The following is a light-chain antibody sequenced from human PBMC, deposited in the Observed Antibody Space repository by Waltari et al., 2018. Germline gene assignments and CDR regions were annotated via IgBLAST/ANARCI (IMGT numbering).Light chain of an antibody. J-gene: IGKJ4*01. CDR3: LQLSSYPLT. V-gene: IGKV1-9*01. CDR2: AAS. Sequence: DIQLTQSPSFLSASVGDRVTITCRASQGMDTYLAWYQQRPGKAPNLLIYAASTLQSGIPSRFSGSGSGTEFTLTSSSLQPEDFATYYCLQLSSYPLTFGGGTKVEIK. CDR1: QGMDTY.